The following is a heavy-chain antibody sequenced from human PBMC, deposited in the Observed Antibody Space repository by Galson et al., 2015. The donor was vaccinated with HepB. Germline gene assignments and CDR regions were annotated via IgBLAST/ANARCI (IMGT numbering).Heavy chain of an antibody. J-gene: IGHJ3*02. D-gene: IGHD3-22*01. CDR3: ARPGYYDSSGYYSSGDAFDI. CDR1: GGTFSSYA. Sequence: SCKASGGTFSSYALSWVRQAPGQGLEWMGGIIPIFCTANYAQKFPGRVTITADESTSTAYMELSSLRSEDTAVYYCARPGYYDSSGYYSSGDAFDIWGQGTMVTVSS. CDR2: IIPIFCTA. V-gene: IGHV1-69*01.